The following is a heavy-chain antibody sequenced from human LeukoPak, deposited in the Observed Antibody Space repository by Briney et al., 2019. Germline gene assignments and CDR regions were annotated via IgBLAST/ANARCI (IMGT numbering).Heavy chain of an antibody. CDR2: ISNDGSKK. J-gene: IGHJ4*02. CDR3: AKDRYSYAFEYSDS. V-gene: IGHV3-30*18. CDR1: GFTFSSYG. Sequence: HPGGSLRLSCAASGFTFSSYGMHWVRQAPGKGLDWVAVISNDGSKKYYADSVKGRFTISRDNSKNTLSLQVSSLRTEDTAVYYCAKDRYSYAFEYSDSWGQGTLVTVSS. D-gene: IGHD5-18*01.